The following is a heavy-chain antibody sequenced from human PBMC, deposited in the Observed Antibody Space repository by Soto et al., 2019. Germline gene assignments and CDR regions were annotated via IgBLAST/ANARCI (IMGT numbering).Heavy chain of an antibody. CDR3: ARGRRPYGGNSVEHFDY. V-gene: IGHV4-31*03. CDR1: GGSISSGGYY. J-gene: IGHJ4*02. Sequence: SETLSLTCTVSGGSISSGGYYWSWIRQHPGKGLEWIGYIYYSGSTYYNPSLKSRVTISVDTSKNQFSLKLSSVTAADTAVYYCARGRRPYGGNSVEHFDYWGQGTLVTVSS. CDR2: IYYSGST. D-gene: IGHD4-17*01.